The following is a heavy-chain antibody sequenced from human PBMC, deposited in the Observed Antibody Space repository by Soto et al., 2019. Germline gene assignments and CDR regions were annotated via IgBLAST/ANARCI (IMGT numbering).Heavy chain of an antibody. D-gene: IGHD6-13*01. CDR2: INHSGSA. CDR3: ARRVRFSNTWYYFDY. CDR1: GGSFSGYY. J-gene: IGHJ4*02. Sequence: SETLSLTCAIYGGSFSGYYWSWLRQPPGKGLEWIGEINHSGSANYNPSLKSRVTISADTSKNQFSLKLSSVTAADTAVYYCARRVRFSNTWYYFDYWGQGILVTVSS. V-gene: IGHV4-34*01.